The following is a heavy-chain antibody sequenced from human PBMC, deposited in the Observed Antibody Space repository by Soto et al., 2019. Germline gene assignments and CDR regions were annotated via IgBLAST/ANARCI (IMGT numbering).Heavy chain of an antibody. J-gene: IGHJ4*02. CDR1: GFSFSGYA. Sequence: EVQLLESGGGVGQPGGSLRLSCAATGFSFSGYAMSWVRQAAGKGLEWVSTISGSGASTFYADSVKGRFTISRDNSKNTCYLKVSSLRAEDTAVYYCAKNSKGYRGSYFDYWGQGTLVTVSS. CDR2: ISGSGAST. CDR3: AKNSKGYRGSYFDY. V-gene: IGHV3-23*01. D-gene: IGHD1-26*01.